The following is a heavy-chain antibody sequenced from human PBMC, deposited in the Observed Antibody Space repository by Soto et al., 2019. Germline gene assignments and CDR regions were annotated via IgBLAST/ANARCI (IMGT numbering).Heavy chain of an antibody. J-gene: IGHJ5*02. CDR1: GYTFTSYD. CDR3: ARAYAFGNFYWFDP. CDR2: RNPNSGKA. Sequence: ASVKVSCKASGYTFTSYDINWVRQATGQGLEWMGRRNPNSGKAGYAQKFQGRVTITTDTSTSTAYMELSSLRSEDTAVYYCARAYAFGNFYWFDPWGQGSLVTVSS. D-gene: IGHD3-10*01. V-gene: IGHV1-8*01.